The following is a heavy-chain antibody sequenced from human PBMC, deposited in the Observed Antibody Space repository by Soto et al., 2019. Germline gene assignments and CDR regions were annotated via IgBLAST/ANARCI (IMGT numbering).Heavy chain of an antibody. CDR3: ARDAQRVWNYFYY. J-gene: IGHJ4*02. D-gene: IGHD1-7*01. V-gene: IGHV3-33*01. CDR1: GFTFSGYG. Sequence: PGGSLRLSCAASGFTFSGYGMHWVRQAPGKGLEWVAVIWYDGSNKYYADSVKGRFTISRDNSKNTLYLQMNSLRAEDTAVYYCARDAQRVWNYFYYWGQGTLVTVSS. CDR2: IWYDGSNK.